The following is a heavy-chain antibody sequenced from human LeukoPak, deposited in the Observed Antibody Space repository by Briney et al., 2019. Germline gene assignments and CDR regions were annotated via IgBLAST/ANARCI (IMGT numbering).Heavy chain of an antibody. Sequence: SETLSLTCTVSGGSISSSSYYWGWIRQPPGKGLEWIGSIYYSGSTYYNPSLKSRVTISVDTSKNQFSLKLSSVTAADTAVYYCARDHGYCSSTSCSLGWFDPWGQGTLVTVSS. V-gene: IGHV4-39*07. CDR1: GGSISSSSYY. CDR3: ARDHGYCSSTSCSLGWFDP. D-gene: IGHD2-2*03. CDR2: IYYSGST. J-gene: IGHJ5*02.